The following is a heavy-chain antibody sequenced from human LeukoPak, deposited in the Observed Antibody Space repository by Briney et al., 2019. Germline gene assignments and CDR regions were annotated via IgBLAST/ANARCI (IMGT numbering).Heavy chain of an antibody. CDR2: IYTSGST. Sequence: SETLSLTCTVSGGSISSGSYYWSWIRQPAGKGLEWIGHIYTSGSTNYNPSLKSRVTISVDTSKNQFSLKLSSVTAADTAVYYCARTYLFNWDAFDIWGQGTMVTVSS. CDR1: GGSISSGSYY. V-gene: IGHV4-61*09. D-gene: IGHD1-1*01. J-gene: IGHJ3*02. CDR3: ARTYLFNWDAFDI.